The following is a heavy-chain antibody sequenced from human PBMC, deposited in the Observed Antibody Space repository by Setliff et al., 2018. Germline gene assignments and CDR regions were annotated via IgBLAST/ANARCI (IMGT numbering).Heavy chain of an antibody. J-gene: IGHJ4*02. Sequence: GGSLRLSCTASGFTFGHYNMSWVRQAPGKGLEWVSSISDTTNFIYYADSVKGRFTISRDTAKNSLYLQMNSLRAEDSAVYYCASYYYGSGSSYIPPHFDYWGLGTLVTVSS. CDR2: ISDTTNFI. CDR3: ASYYYGSGSSYIPPHFDY. CDR1: GFTFGHYN. D-gene: IGHD3-10*01. V-gene: IGHV3-21*01.